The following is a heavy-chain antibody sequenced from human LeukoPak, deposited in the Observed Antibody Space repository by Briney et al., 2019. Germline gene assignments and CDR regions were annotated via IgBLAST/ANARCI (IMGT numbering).Heavy chain of an antibody. CDR2: MNQDGSEK. CDR1: GFTFSNYW. J-gene: IGHJ6*03. D-gene: IGHD3-22*01. V-gene: IGHV3-7*01. CDR3: ARVGKWLFLYHNYYYMDV. Sequence: GGSLRLSCAASGFTFSNYWMSWVRQAPGKGLEWVANMNQDGSEKYYVDSLKGRFTISRDNAKSSLYLQMNSLRAEDTAVYYCARVGKWLFLYHNYYYMDVWGKGTTVTVSS.